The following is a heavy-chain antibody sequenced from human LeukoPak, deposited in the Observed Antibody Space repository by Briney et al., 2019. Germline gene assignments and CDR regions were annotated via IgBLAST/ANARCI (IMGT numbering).Heavy chain of an antibody. D-gene: IGHD6-13*01. Sequence: PGGSLRLSCVASGFTFSSYAMSWVRQAPGKGLEWVSGVSGSGGSTYYADSVKGRFTISRDKSENTLYLQMNSLRAEDTAVYYCAKGLGSSSLQPGMDVWGQGTTVTVSS. CDR3: AKGLGSSSLQPGMDV. V-gene: IGHV3-23*01. J-gene: IGHJ6*02. CDR1: GFTFSSYA. CDR2: VSGSGGST.